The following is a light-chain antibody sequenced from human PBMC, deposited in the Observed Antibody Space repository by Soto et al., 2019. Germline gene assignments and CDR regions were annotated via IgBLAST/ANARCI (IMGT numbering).Light chain of an antibody. Sequence: EMTQSPSSLSASVGDRVTITCRASQSISSYLNWYQQRPGKAPKFLIFGASKLQSGVPSRFSSSGSGTDFTLPSSRLQPEDSATYYCQQSYGSPTFGGGNKVEIK. V-gene: IGKV1-39*01. CDR2: GAS. CDR3: QQSYGSPT. CDR1: QSISSY. J-gene: IGKJ4*01.